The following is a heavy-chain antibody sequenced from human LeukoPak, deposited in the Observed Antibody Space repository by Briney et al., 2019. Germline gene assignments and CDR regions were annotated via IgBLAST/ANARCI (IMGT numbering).Heavy chain of an antibody. V-gene: IGHV4-34*01. CDR1: GGSFSGYY. Sequence: SETLSLTCDVYGGSFSGYYWSWIRQPPGKGLEWIGEINHSGSTSYNPSLKSRVTISVDTSKNQFSLKLSSVTAADTAVYYCARVPLPDFWSGYYLDYWGQGTLVTVSS. CDR2: INHSGST. CDR3: ARVPLPDFWSGYYLDY. J-gene: IGHJ4*02. D-gene: IGHD3-3*01.